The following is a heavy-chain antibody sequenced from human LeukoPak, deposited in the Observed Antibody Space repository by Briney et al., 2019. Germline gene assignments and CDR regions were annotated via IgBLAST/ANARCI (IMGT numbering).Heavy chain of an antibody. CDR1: VVTFSSYG. CDR2: ISSDGNDK. CDR3: TTKVIRGNSGDDYDA. D-gene: IGHD5-12*01. V-gene: IGHV3-30*03. Sequence: PGGSLRLSCAASVVTFSSYGMHWVRQAPGKGLEWVALISSDGNDKLYGDSVKGRFTISRDDSKSTLYLQMNSLRAEDTAVYYCTTKVIRGNSGDDYDAWGQGTLVTVSS. J-gene: IGHJ5*02.